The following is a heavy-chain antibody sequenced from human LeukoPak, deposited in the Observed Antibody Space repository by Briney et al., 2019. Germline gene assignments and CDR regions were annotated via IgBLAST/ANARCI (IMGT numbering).Heavy chain of an antibody. CDR2: INTNTGNP. D-gene: IGHD5-18*01. Sequence: ASVKVSCKASGYTFTSYAMNWVRQAPGQGLEWMGWINTNTGNPTYAQGFTGRFVFSLDTSVSTAYLQTSSLKAEDTAVYYCAREADTAMVTVAPPIDYWGQGTLVTVSS. V-gene: IGHV7-4-1*02. CDR3: AREADTAMVTVAPPIDY. CDR1: GYTFTSYA. J-gene: IGHJ4*02.